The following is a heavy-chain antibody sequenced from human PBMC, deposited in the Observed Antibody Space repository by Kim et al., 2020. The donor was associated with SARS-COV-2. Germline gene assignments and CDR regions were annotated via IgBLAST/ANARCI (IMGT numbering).Heavy chain of an antibody. D-gene: IGHD6-19*01. CDR1: GFTFSSYA. J-gene: IGHJ3*02. CDR2: ISGSGGST. V-gene: IGHV3-23*01. CDR3: AKDRGGGAVAGTRDAFDI. Sequence: GGSLRLSCAASGFTFSSYAMSWVRQAPGKGLEWVSAISGSGGSTYYADSVKGRFTISRDNSKNTLYLQMNSLRAEDTAVYYCAKDRGGGAVAGTRDAFDIWGQGTMVTVSS.